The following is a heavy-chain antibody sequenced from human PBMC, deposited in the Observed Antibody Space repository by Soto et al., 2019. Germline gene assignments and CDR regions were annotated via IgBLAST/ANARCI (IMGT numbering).Heavy chain of an antibody. Sequence: GGSLRLSCAASGFTFSSYSMNWVRQAPGKGLEWVSSISSSSSYIYYADSVKGRFTISRDNAKNSLYLKMNSLRAEDTAVYYCASLYSSPGRGPDYFDYWGQGTLVTVSS. CDR2: ISSSSSYI. J-gene: IGHJ4*02. CDR3: ASLYSSPGRGPDYFDY. CDR1: GFTFSSYS. D-gene: IGHD6-13*01. V-gene: IGHV3-21*01.